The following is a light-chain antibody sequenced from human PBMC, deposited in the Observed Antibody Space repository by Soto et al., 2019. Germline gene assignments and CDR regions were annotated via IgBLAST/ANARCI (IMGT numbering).Light chain of an antibody. Sequence: DIQLTQSPSFLSASVGDRVTITCRASKGISSYLAWYQQKPGKAPNLLIYAASTLQSGVPSRFSGSGSGTEFTLTISSLQPEDFTTYYCQQLNSYPRTFGQGTKVEIK. CDR3: QQLNSYPRT. V-gene: IGKV1-9*01. CDR2: AAS. CDR1: KGISSY. J-gene: IGKJ1*01.